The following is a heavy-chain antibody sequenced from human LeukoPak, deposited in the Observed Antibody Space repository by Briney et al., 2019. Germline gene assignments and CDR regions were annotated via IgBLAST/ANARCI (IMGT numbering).Heavy chain of an antibody. V-gene: IGHV4-4*02. CDR1: GGSISTNW. D-gene: IGHD1-1*01. J-gene: IGHJ4*02. Sequence: SGTLSLTCAVSGGSISTNWWSWVRQSPGEGLEWIGEAFHSGTSNYKPSLKSRVTISLDKSKNQFSLSLSSVTAADTAVYYCARHTSLSGQRSFDSWGQGILSPSPQ. CDR3: ARHTSLSGQRSFDS. CDR2: AFHSGTS.